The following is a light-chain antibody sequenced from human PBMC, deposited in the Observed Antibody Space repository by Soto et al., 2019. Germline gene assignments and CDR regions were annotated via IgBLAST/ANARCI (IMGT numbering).Light chain of an antibody. CDR3: QQYYSTPLT. CDR2: WAS. V-gene: IGKV4-1*01. Sequence: DIVMTQSPDSLAVSLGERATINCRSSQSVLYSSNNENYLAWYQQKAGQPPKLLIYWASTRESGVPDRFSGSGYVTDFTLSISSLQAEDVAVYYCQQYYSTPLTFGGGTRVEIK. J-gene: IGKJ4*01. CDR1: QSVLYSSNNENY.